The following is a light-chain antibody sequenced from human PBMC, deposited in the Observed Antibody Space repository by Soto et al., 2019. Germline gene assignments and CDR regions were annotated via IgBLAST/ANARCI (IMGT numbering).Light chain of an antibody. CDR1: QSVSSN. CDR2: GAS. J-gene: IGKJ1*01. CDR3: QQYNNWPTWT. Sequence: EIVMTKSPATLSVSPGERATLSCRASQSVSSNLAWYQQKPGQAPRLLIYGASTRATGIPARFSGSGSGTEFTLTISSLQSEDFAVYYCQQYNNWPTWTFGQGTKVDI. V-gene: IGKV3-15*01.